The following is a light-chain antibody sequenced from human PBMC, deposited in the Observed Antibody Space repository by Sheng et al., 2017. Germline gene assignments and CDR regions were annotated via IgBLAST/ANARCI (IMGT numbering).Light chain of an antibody. CDR1: RNDIGNFNL. Sequence: QSALTQPASVSGSPGQSISISCTGSRNDIGNFNLVSWYQQYPGKAPRLIIYEVNKRPSGASDRFSGSKSGNSASLTISGLQAEDEGDYYCCSYVGSGVFGGGTKLTVL. V-gene: IGLV2-23*02. J-gene: IGLJ2*01. CDR3: CSYVGSGV. CDR2: EVN.